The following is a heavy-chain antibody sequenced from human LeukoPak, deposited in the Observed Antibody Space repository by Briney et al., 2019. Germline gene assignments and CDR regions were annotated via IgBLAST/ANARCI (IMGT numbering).Heavy chain of an antibody. V-gene: IGHV3-23*01. D-gene: IGHD3-22*01. CDR3: AKDYYYDSSGYLDY. J-gene: IGHJ4*02. CDR2: ISGSGDST. Sequence: GGSLRLSCAASGFTFSSYAMGWVRQAPGKGLEWVSAISGSGDSTYYADSVKGRFTISRDNSKNTLYLQMNSLRAEDTAVYYCAKDYYYDSSGYLDYWGQGTLVTVSS. CDR1: GFTFSSYA.